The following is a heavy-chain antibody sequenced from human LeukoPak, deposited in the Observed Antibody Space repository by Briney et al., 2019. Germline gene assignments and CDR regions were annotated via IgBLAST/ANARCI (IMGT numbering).Heavy chain of an antibody. V-gene: IGHV4-34*01. Sequence: PSETLSLTCAVYGGSFSGYYWSWIRQPPGKGLEWIGEINHSGSTNYNPSLKSRVTISVDTSKNQFSLKLSSVTAADTAVYHCARSIWFDPWGQGTLVTVSS. CDR1: GGSFSGYY. CDR3: ARSIWFDP. CDR2: INHSGST. J-gene: IGHJ5*02.